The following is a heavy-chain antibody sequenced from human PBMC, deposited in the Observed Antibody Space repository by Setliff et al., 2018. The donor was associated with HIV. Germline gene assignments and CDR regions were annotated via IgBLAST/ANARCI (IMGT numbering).Heavy chain of an antibody. J-gene: IGHJ6*02. V-gene: IGHV3-7*04. Sequence: GGSLRLSCAASGFTFSSYWMSWVRQAPGKGLEWVADIKQDGSKAYYMDSVKGRFTISRDNPKNSLYLQMDSLRAEDTAVYYCAGGTGYYYYYGMDVWGQGTTVTVSS. CDR1: GFTFSSYW. D-gene: IGHD7-27*01. CDR3: AGGTGYYYYYGMDV. CDR2: IKQDGSKA.